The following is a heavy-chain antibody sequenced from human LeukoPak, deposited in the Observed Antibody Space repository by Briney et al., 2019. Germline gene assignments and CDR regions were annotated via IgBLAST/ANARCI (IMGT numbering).Heavy chain of an antibody. V-gene: IGHV3-74*01. J-gene: IGHJ4*02. CDR1: GFTFSSYR. CDR2: ISSDESIT. CDR3: ARVSLSSGCLSN. D-gene: IGHD6-19*01. Sequence: PGGSLRLSCAASGFTFSSYRLNWVRQAPGKGLVWVSRISSDESITSYADSVKGRFTISRDNAKNTLFLQMNGLRAEDTAVYYCARVSLSSGCLSNWGQGTLVTVSS.